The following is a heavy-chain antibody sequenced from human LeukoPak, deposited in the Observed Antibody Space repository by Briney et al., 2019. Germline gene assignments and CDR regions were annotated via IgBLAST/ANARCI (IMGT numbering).Heavy chain of an antibody. CDR2: ISSSSSYI. J-gene: IGHJ4*02. D-gene: IGHD2-15*01. CDR1: GFTFSSHS. V-gene: IGHV3-21*01. CDR3: ARAPHPYCSGGNCFYFDY. Sequence: GGSLRLSCAASGFTFSSHSMNRVRQAPGKGLEWVSSISSSSSYIYYTDSVKGRFTLSRDNAKKSLYLQMNSLRAEDTAVYYCARAPHPYCSGGNCFYFDYWGQGTLVTVSS.